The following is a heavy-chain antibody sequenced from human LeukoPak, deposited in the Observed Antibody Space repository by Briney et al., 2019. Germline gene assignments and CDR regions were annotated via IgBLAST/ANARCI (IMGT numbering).Heavy chain of an antibody. CDR3: ARWSGSVTARNYYYYMDV. J-gene: IGHJ6*03. CDR1: GGSISSGDYY. Sequence: SETLSLTCTVSGGSISSGDYYWSWIRQPPGKGLEWIGYIYYSGSTYYNPSLKSRVTISVDTSKNQFSLNLSSVTAADTAVYYCARWSGSVTARNYYYYMDVWGEGTTVTVSS. D-gene: IGHD6-6*01. V-gene: IGHV4-30-4*08. CDR2: IYYSGST.